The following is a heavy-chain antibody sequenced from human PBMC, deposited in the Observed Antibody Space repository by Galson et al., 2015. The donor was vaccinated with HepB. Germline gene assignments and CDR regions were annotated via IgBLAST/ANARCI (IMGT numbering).Heavy chain of an antibody. D-gene: IGHD3-22*01. Sequence: SLRLSCAASGFTFSSYAMHWVRQAPGKGLEWVAVISYDGSNKYYADSVKGRFTISRDNSKNTLYLQMNSLRAEDTAVYYCARGDGDSSGYYYVGGDAFDIWGQGTMVTVSS. CDR1: GFTFSSYA. V-gene: IGHV3-30-3*01. CDR3: ARGDGDSSGYYYVGGDAFDI. J-gene: IGHJ3*02. CDR2: ISYDGSNK.